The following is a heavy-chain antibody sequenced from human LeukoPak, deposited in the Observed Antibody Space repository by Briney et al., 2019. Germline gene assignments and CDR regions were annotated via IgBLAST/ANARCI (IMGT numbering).Heavy chain of an antibody. CDR3: ARDYMVRGVMPLFDP. D-gene: IGHD3-10*01. V-gene: IGHV3-23*01. Sequence: GGSLRLSCAASGFTFSSYGMSWVRQAPGKGLEWVSAISGSGGSTYYADSVKGRFTISRDNSKNTLYLQMNSLRAEDTAVYYCARDYMVRGVMPLFDPWGQGTLVTVSS. CDR2: ISGSGGST. J-gene: IGHJ5*02. CDR1: GFTFSSYG.